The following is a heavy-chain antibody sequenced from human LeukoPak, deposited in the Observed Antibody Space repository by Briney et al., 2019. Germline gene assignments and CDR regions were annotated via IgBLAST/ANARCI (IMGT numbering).Heavy chain of an antibody. CDR2: INSDGSST. Sequence: SGGSLRLSCAASGFTLSSYWMPWVRQAPGKGLVWVSRINSDGSSTSYADSVKGRFTISRDNAKNTLYLQMNSLRAEDTAVYYCAREYGGNAPLGYWGQGTLVTVSS. V-gene: IGHV3-74*01. D-gene: IGHD4-23*01. CDR1: GFTLSSYW. CDR3: AREYGGNAPLGY. J-gene: IGHJ4*02.